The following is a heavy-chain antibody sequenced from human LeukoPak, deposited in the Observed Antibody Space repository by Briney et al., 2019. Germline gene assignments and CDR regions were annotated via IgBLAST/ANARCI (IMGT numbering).Heavy chain of an antibody. CDR3: ARGGYYYGSGSYPKRSWFDP. Sequence: GASVKVSCKASGGTFSSYAISWVRQAPGQGLEWMGGIIPIFGTANYAQKFQGRVTITADESTSTAYMELSSLRSEDTAVYYCARGGYYYGSGSYPKRSWFDPWGQGTLVTVSS. V-gene: IGHV1-69*13. D-gene: IGHD3-10*01. J-gene: IGHJ5*02. CDR1: GGTFSSYA. CDR2: IIPIFGTA.